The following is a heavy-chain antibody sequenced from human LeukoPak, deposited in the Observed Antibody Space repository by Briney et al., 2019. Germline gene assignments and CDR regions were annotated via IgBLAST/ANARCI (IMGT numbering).Heavy chain of an antibody. CDR3: ASLDYGASLYYYYGMDV. CDR1: GGSISSSSYY. J-gene: IGHJ6*02. CDR2: IYYSGST. V-gene: IGHV4-39*01. Sequence: PSETLSLTCTVSGGSISSSSYYWGWIRQPPGKGLEWIGSIYYSGSTYYNPSLKSRVTISVDTSKNQFSLKLSSVTAADTAVCYCASLDYGASLYYYYGMDVWGQGTTVTVSS. D-gene: IGHD4-17*01.